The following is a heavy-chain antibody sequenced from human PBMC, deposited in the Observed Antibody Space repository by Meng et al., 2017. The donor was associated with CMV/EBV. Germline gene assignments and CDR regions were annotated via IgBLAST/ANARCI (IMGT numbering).Heavy chain of an antibody. D-gene: IGHD3-10*01. CDR1: GYTFTSYG. V-gene: IGHV1-18*01. CDR2: ISAYNGNT. Sequence: QVRLVQAGAEVKQPGHAVKFSGKASGYTFTSYGISCVRQAHGQGLEWMGWISAYNGNTNYAQKLQGRVTMTTDTSTSTAYMELRSLRSDDTAVYYCARNYYGSGSWFDPWGQGTLVTVSS. CDR3: ARNYYGSGSWFDP. J-gene: IGHJ5*02.